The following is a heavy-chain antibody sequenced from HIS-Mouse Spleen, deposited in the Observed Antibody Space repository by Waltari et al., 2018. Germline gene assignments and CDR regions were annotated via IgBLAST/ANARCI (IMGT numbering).Heavy chain of an antibody. Sequence: QLQLQESGPGLVKPSETLSLTCTVSGGSISSSSYYWGWIRQPPGKGLEGIGGIDSSGSTYYNPSLKSRVTISVDTSKNQFSLKLSSVTAADTAVYYCAREIPYSSSWYDWYFDLWGRGTLVTVSS. J-gene: IGHJ2*01. CDR3: AREIPYSSSWYDWYFDL. V-gene: IGHV4-39*07. CDR1: GGSISSSSYY. CDR2: IDSSGST. D-gene: IGHD6-13*01.